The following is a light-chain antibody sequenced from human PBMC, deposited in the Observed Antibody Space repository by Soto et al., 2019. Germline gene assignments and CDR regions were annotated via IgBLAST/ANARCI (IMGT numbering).Light chain of an antibody. V-gene: IGLV1-40*01. J-gene: IGLJ2*01. CDR2: GNS. CDR1: SSNIGAGYD. Sequence: QSVLTQPPSVSGAPGQRVTISCTGSSSNIGAGYDVHWYQQLPGTAPKLLIYGNSNRPSGVPDRFSGSKSGTSASLAITGLQDEDEADYYCKSYDSSLSGSSVVFGGGTKLTVL. CDR3: KSYDSSLSGSSVV.